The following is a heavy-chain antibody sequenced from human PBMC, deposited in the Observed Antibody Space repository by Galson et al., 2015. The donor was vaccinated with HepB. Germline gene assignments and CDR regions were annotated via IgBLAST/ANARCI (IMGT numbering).Heavy chain of an antibody. CDR2: IYGGGAT. V-gene: IGHV3-53*01. J-gene: IGHJ4*02. CDR3: ARRGDAYELSY. CDR1: GFSVSNNH. D-gene: IGHD3-16*01. Sequence: SLRLSCAASGFSVSNNHMSWVRQAPGKGLEWVSVIYGGGATYYADSVRGRFTISRDNSKNTLYLQMNRLRAEDTAVYYCARRGDAYELSYWGQGTLVTVSS.